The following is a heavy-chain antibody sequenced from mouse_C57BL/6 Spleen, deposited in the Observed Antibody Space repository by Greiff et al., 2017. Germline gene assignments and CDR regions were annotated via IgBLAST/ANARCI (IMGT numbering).Heavy chain of an antibody. D-gene: IGHD2-4*01. J-gene: IGHJ3*01. V-gene: IGHV1-61*01. CDR3: AGGGLRSFAY. CDR2: IYPSDSET. CDR1: GYTFTSYW. Sequence: QVQLQQPGAELVRPGSSVKLSCKASGYTFTSYWMDWVKQRPGQGLEWIGNIYPSDSETHYNQKFKDKATLTVDKSSSTAYMQLSSLTSEDSAVYYCAGGGLRSFAYWGQGTLVTVSA.